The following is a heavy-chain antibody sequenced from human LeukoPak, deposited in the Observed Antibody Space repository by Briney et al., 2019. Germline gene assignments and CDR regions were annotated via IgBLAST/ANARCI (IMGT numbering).Heavy chain of an antibody. D-gene: IGHD5-12*01. V-gene: IGHV1-2*06. CDR2: INPNSGGT. CDR1: GYTFTDYY. CDR3: ARGHWGDSGYDYLPANYYYYMDV. Sequence: GASVKVSCKASGYTFTDYYMHWVREAPGQGLEWMGRINPNSGGTNYAQKFQGRVTMTRDTSISTAYMELSRLRSDDTAVYYCARGHWGDSGYDYLPANYYYYMDVWGKGTTVTVSS. J-gene: IGHJ6*03.